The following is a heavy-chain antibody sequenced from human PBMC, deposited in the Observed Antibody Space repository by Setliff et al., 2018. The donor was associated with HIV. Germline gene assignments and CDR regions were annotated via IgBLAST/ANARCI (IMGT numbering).Heavy chain of an antibody. CDR2: IYYSGST. V-gene: IGHV4-39*01. Sequence: SETLSLTCTVSGGSISGSNYYWGWIRQPPGKGLEWVGSIYYSGSTYYSPSRKSRVTISQDTSKNQFSLELTSVTAADTAVYYCARQAWHYDRDGYFINYWGQGMLVTVSS. CDR1: GGSISGSNYY. CDR3: ARQAWHYDRDGYFINY. J-gene: IGHJ4*02. D-gene: IGHD3-22*01.